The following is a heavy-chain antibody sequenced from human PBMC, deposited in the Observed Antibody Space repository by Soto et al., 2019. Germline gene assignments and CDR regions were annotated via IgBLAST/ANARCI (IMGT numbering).Heavy chain of an antibody. V-gene: IGHV1-18*01. Sequence: ASVKVSCKASGYTFTSYGISWVRQAPGQGLEWMGWISAYNGNTNYAQKLQGRVTMTTDTSTSTAYMELRSLRSDDTAVYYCARVEDYYDFWSGYYLYAFDIWGQGTMVTVSS. D-gene: IGHD3-3*01. CDR3: ARVEDYYDFWSGYYLYAFDI. CDR1: GYTFTSYG. J-gene: IGHJ3*02. CDR2: ISAYNGNT.